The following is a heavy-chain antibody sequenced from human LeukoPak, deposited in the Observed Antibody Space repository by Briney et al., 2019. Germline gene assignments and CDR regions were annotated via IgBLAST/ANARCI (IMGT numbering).Heavy chain of an antibody. D-gene: IGHD2-2*01. Sequence: PGGSLRLSCAASGFTFSAYGMHWVRQVSGKGLEWVAVIWYDGSNKYYADSVKGRFTISRDNSKNTLNLQMNSLRAEDTAVYYCARDWEALWSTSHPNYYGMDVWGQGTTVTVSS. CDR2: IWYDGSNK. CDR1: GFTFSAYG. CDR3: ARDWEALWSTSHPNYYGMDV. V-gene: IGHV3-33*01. J-gene: IGHJ6*02.